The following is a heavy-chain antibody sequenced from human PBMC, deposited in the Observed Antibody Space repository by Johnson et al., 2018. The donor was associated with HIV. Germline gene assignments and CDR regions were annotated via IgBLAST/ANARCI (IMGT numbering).Heavy chain of an antibody. D-gene: IGHD6-19*01. Sequence: VQLVESGGGLVQPGQSLRVSCITSGFIFGDYVMNWLRQAPGKGLEWVGFVRSKAYGGTIEYAASVKGRFTIFRDNAKNSLYLQMNSLRAEDTAVYYCAKDREGSGWYEGVAFDIWGQGTMVTVSS. CDR3: AKDREGSGWYEGVAFDI. J-gene: IGHJ3*02. CDR1: GFIFGDYV. CDR2: VRSKAYGGTI. V-gene: IGHV3-49*03.